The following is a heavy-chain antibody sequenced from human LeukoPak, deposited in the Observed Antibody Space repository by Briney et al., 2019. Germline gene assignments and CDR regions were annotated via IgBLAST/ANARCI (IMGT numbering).Heavy chain of an antibody. CDR3: VGSGYSVPNWFGP. V-gene: IGHV3-23*01. D-gene: IGHD3-3*01. Sequence: GGSLRLSCAASGFTFSSYAMSWVRQAPGKGLEWVSAISGSGGSTYYADSVKGRFTISRDNSKNTLYLQMNSLRAEDTAVYYCVGSGYSVPNWFGPWGQGTLVTVSS. CDR1: GFTFSSYA. J-gene: IGHJ5*02. CDR2: ISGSGGST.